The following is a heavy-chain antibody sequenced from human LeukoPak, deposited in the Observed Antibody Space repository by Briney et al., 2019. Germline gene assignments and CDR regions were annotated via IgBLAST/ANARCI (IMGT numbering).Heavy chain of an antibody. CDR3: ARHSSIAARPDAFDI. J-gene: IGHJ3*02. D-gene: IGHD6-6*01. Sequence: SETLSLTCTVSGYSISSGYYWGWIRQPPGKGLEWIGSIYHSGSTYYNPSLKSRVTISVDTSKNQFSLKLSSVTAADTAVYYCARHSSIAARPDAFDIWGQGTMVTVSS. V-gene: IGHV4-38-2*02. CDR1: GYSISSGYY. CDR2: IYHSGST.